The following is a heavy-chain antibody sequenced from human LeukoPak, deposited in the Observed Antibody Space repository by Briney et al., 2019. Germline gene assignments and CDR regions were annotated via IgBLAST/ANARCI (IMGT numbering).Heavy chain of an antibody. D-gene: IGHD4-23*01. CDR3: GKSRVGGSLHSYDH. J-gene: IGHJ4*02. V-gene: IGHV5-51*01. CDR2: IYFDDTDT. CDR1: GSIVMDYW. Sequence: GASLQISCEASGSIVMDYWIGWVRPPPGKGLEWTGIIYFDDTDTRYSPPFDCQVLISGHKSTATAYLQWRSLKASDTAIYYCGKSRVGGSLHSYDHWGQGTRVTVSS.